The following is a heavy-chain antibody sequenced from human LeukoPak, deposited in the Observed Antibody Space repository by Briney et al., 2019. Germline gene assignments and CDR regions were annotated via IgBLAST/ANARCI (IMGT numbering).Heavy chain of an antibody. CDR2: IYYSGST. J-gene: IGHJ4*02. CDR3: AREGNSDGYSSSWYVG. Sequence: SETLSLTCTVAGGSLSSSSFYWGWIRQSPGRGLDWIGTIYYSGSTYYNPSLKSRVTISVDTSKNQFSLKLSSVTAADTAVYYCAREGNSDGYSSSWYVGWGQGTLVTVSS. CDR1: GGSLSSSSFY. V-gene: IGHV4-39*07. D-gene: IGHD6-13*01.